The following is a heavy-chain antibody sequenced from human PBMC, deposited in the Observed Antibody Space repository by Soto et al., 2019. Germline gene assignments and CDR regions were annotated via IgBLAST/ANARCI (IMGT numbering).Heavy chain of an antibody. CDR3: IHDGKLGYTGYDRFDY. CDR2: IYWNDDA. J-gene: IGHJ4*02. V-gene: IGHV2-5*01. D-gene: IGHD5-12*01. CDR1: GFSLSTSEVG. Sequence: SGPTLVNPTQTLTLTCTFSGFSLSTSEVGVGWIRQPPGKALEWLALIYWNDDARYSPSLKNRLTITKDTSKNQVVLTMTNVDPVDTATYYCIHDGKLGYTGYDRFDYWGQGTLVTVSS.